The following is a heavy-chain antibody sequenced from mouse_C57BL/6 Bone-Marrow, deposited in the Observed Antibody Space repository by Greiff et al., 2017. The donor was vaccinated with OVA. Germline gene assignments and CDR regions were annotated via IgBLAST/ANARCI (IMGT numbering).Heavy chain of an antibody. V-gene: IGHV1-74*01. CDR1: GYTFTSYW. CDR2: LHPSDSDT. D-gene: IGHD2-3*01. J-gene: IGHJ2*01. Sequence: QVQLQQPGAELVKPGASVKVSCKASGYTFTSYWMHWVKQRPGQGLEWIGRLHPSDSDTNYNQKFKGKATLTVDKSSSTAYMQLSSLTSEDSAVYYCAIFGYYPYYFDYWGQGTTLTVSS. CDR3: AIFGYYPYYFDY.